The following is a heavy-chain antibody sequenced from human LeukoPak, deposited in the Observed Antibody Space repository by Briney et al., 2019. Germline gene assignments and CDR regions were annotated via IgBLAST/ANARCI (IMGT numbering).Heavy chain of an antibody. CDR3: ARDPANWGPSFDY. Sequence: ASVKVSCKASGYTFTGYYMHWVRQAPGQGLEWMGWINPNSGGANYAQKFQGRVTMTRDTSISTAYMELSRLRSDDTAVYYCARDPANWGPSFDYWGQGTLVTVSS. CDR1: GYTFTGYY. CDR2: INPNSGGA. V-gene: IGHV1-2*02. J-gene: IGHJ4*02. D-gene: IGHD7-27*01.